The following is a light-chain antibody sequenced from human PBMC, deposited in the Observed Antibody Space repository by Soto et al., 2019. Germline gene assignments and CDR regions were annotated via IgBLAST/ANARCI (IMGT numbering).Light chain of an antibody. CDR3: NSYATSSTYV. CDR2: EVS. Sequence: QSALTQPASVSGSPGQSITISCIGTSSDVGGYNYVSWYQQYPGKAPKLMIYEVSNRPSGVSNRFSGSKSGNTASLTISGLQAEDEADYYCNSYATSSTYVFGTGTEVTVL. CDR1: SSDVGGYNY. J-gene: IGLJ1*01. V-gene: IGLV2-14*01.